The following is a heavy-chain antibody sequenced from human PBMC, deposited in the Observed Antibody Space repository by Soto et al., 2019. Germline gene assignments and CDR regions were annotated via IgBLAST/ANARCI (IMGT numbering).Heavy chain of an antibody. J-gene: IGHJ4*02. D-gene: IGHD3-22*01. CDR2: ISSSSSTI. V-gene: IGHV3-48*02. Sequence: PGGSLRLSCAASGFTFSTYSMNWVRQAPGKGLEWVSFISSSSSTIYYADSVKGRFTISRDNAKISLYLQMNSLRDEDTVVYYCARELYYDSSGYYQWDYWGQGTLVTVSS. CDR3: ARELYYDSSGYYQWDY. CDR1: GFTFSTYS.